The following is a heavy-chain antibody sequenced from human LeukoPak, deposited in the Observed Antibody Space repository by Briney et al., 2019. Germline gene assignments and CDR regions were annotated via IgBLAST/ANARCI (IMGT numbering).Heavy chain of an antibody. J-gene: IGHJ4*02. Sequence: PSETLSLTCSVSGGSISSSNFSWGWIRQSPGKGLEWIGSIHYSGSSYCNPSLKSRVTISVDTSKNQFSLKLSSVTAADTAVYYCARHMEQDVAAAGFIDYWGQGTLVTVSS. CDR2: IHYSGSS. CDR1: GGSISSSNFS. V-gene: IGHV4-39*01. CDR3: ARHMEQDVAAAGFIDY. D-gene: IGHD6-13*01.